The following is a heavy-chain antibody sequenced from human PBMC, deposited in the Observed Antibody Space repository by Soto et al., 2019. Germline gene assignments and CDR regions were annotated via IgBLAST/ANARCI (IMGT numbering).Heavy chain of an antibody. CDR2: ISYDGSNK. CDR1: GFTFSSYG. V-gene: IGHV3-30*18. D-gene: IGHD1-26*01. Sequence: GGSLRLSCADSGFTFSSYGMHWVRQAPGKGLEWVAVISYDGSNKYYADSVKGRFTISRDNSKNTLYLQMNSLRAEDTAVYYCAKDRGWELPNYFDYWGQGTLVTVSS. CDR3: AKDRGWELPNYFDY. J-gene: IGHJ4*02.